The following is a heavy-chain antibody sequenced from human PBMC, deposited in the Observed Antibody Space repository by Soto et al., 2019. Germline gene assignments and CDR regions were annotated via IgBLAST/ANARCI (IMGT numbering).Heavy chain of an antibody. CDR3: ARVSLVGPSGGRYFDY. D-gene: IGHD1-26*01. CDR2: IKNKANSYTT. J-gene: IGHJ4*02. CDR1: GFTFSAHY. V-gene: IGHV3-72*01. Sequence: EVQLVESGGGLVQPGGSLRLSCAASGFTFSAHYMDWVRQAPGKGLEWVGRIKNKANSYTTEYAASVEGRFTISREDSQNSLYLQINRLKTEETAVYYCARVSLVGPSGGRYFDYWGQGSQVAVSS.